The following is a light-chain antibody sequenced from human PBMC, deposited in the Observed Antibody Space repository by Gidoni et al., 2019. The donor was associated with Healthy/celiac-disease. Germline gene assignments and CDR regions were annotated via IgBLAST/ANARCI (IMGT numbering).Light chain of an antibody. CDR2: DAS. CDR3: QQYNSYSLP. Sequence: DIQMTQSPSTLSASVGDRVTITCRASQSISSWLAWYQQKPGKAPKLLIYDASSLESGVPSRFSGSGSGTEFTLTISSLQPDDFATYYCQQYNSYSLPFXQXTKVEIK. V-gene: IGKV1-5*01. CDR1: QSISSW. J-gene: IGKJ1*01.